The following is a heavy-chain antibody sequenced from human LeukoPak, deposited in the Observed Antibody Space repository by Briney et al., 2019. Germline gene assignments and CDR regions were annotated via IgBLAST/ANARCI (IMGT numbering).Heavy chain of an antibody. CDR3: ARDRVIADYYYYYYGMDV. Sequence: ASVKVSCKASGYTFTPYVMHWVRQAPGQRLEWMGWINAGNGDTKYSQKFQGRVTITRDTSASTAYMELSSLRSEDTAVYYCARDRVIADYYYYYYGMDVWGQGTTVTV. CDR2: INAGNGDT. D-gene: IGHD3-16*02. V-gene: IGHV1-3*01. J-gene: IGHJ6*02. CDR1: GYTFTPYV.